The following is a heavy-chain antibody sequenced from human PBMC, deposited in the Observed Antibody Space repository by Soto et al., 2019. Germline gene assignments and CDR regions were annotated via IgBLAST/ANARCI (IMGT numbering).Heavy chain of an antibody. J-gene: IGHJ6*02. V-gene: IGHV4-30-4*01. D-gene: IGHD3-10*01. CDR2: IYYSGST. CDR3: ARRYYGSGSYTSAGMDV. CDR1: GGSISSGDYY. Sequence: QVQLQESGPGLVKPSQTLSLTCTVSGGSISSGDYYWSWIRQPPGKGLEWLGYIYYSGSTYYNPSLKSRVTRAVDTSKNQFSLKLSSVTAADTAVYYCARRYYGSGSYTSAGMDVWGQGTTVTVSS.